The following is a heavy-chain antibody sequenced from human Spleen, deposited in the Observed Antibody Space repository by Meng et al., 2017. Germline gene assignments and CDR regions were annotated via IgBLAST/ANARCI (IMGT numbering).Heavy chain of an antibody. J-gene: IGHJ6*02. CDR2: ISYDGSNK. CDR3: ARDYSSSWTTYYYYYYGMDV. V-gene: IGHV3-30*04. CDR1: GFTFSSYA. D-gene: IGHD6-13*01. Sequence: GGSLRLSCAASGFTFSSYAMHWVRQAPGKGLEWVAVISYDGSNKYYADSVKGRFTISRDNSKNTLYLQMNSLRAEDTAVYYCARDYSSSWTTYYYYYYGMDVWGQGTTVTVSS.